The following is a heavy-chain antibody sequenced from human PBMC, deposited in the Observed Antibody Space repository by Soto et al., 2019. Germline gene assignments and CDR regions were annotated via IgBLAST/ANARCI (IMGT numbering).Heavy chain of an antibody. CDR3: ARSNQYYYGSGSYYNNWFDP. CDR2: INHSGST. CDR1: GGSFSCYY. D-gene: IGHD3-10*01. J-gene: IGHJ5*02. Sequence: SSETLSLTCAVYGGSFSCYYWSWIRQPPGKGLEWIGEINHSGSTNYNPSLKSRVTISVDTSKNQFSLKLSSVTAADTAVYYCARSNQYYYGSGSYYNNWFDPWGQGTLVTVS. V-gene: IGHV4-34*01.